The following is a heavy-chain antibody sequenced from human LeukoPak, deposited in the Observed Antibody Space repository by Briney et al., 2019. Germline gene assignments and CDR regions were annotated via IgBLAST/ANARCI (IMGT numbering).Heavy chain of an antibody. CDR1: GFTVSSNY. Sequence: GGSLRLSCAASGFTVSSNYMSWVRQAPGKGLEWVSVIYSGGSTYYADSVKGRFTISRDNSKNTLYLQMNSLRAEDTVVYYCASEAGYCSGGSCPVWGKGTTVTISS. D-gene: IGHD2-15*01. V-gene: IGHV3-53*01. CDR2: IYSGGST. CDR3: ASEAGYCSGGSCPV. J-gene: IGHJ6*04.